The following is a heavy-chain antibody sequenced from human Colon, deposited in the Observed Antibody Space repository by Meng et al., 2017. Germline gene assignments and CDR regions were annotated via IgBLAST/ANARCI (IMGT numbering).Heavy chain of an antibody. CDR3: ARVKLSYCTTTSCYFFDP. V-gene: IGHV4-30-4*01. D-gene: IGHD2-2*01. CDR2: LFYTGST. Sequence: SETLSLTCTVSGDSINSDTYYWSSIRQLPGGGLEWIGYLFYTGSTYYSPSFRGRVSMSVDTSKTQFSLTLTSVTAADTAVYYCARVKLSYCTTTSCYFFDPWGRGTLVTVSS. J-gene: IGHJ5*02. CDR1: GDSINSDTYY.